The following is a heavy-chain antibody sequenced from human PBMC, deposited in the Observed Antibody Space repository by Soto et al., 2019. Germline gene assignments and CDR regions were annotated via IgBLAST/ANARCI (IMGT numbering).Heavy chain of an antibody. CDR2: IYDSGNT. Sequence: QLQLQESGSGLVKPSQTLSLTCAVSGGSISGTTYSWSWIRQPPGKGLEWIGYIYDSGNTYYNPSLRSQFSVSVDRSKNQFSLKLSSVSAADTAVYYCARGQGAAACHSNFDYWGQGALVTVSS. CDR1: GGSISGTTYS. D-gene: IGHD2-21*01. CDR3: ARGQGAAACHSNFDY. J-gene: IGHJ4*02. V-gene: IGHV4-30-2*01.